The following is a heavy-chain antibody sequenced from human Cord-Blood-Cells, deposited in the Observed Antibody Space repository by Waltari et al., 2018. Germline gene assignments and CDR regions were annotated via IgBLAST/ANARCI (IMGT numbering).Heavy chain of an antibody. CDR3: ARRRRTGDGVPTDAVDI. CDR1: GYTFTGYY. CDR2: SKPNSGGT. D-gene: IGHD7-27*01. V-gene: IGHV1-2*04. Sequence: QVQLVQSGAEVKKPGASVKVSCKASGYTFTGYYMHWVRQAPGQGLEWMRGSKPNSGGTNYAQKFQGWVTMTRDTSISTAYIELSRLRSDDTAVYYCARRRRTGDGVPTDAVDIWGQGTMVTVSS. J-gene: IGHJ3*02.